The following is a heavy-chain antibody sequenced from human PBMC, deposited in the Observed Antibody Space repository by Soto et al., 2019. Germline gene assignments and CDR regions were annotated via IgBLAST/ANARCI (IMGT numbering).Heavy chain of an antibody. CDR3: ARDFGYYGPPEYYFDY. CDR2: ISFDGSNE. Sequence: GGSLRLSCAASGFTFSDYAMHWVRQAPGKGLEWVAIISFDGSNEHYADSVQGRFTISRDNSENTLYLQMNSLRAEDTAVYYCARDFGYYGPPEYYFDYWGQGTLVTVSS. CDR1: GFTFSDYA. D-gene: IGHD3-3*01. V-gene: IGHV3-30-3*01. J-gene: IGHJ4*02.